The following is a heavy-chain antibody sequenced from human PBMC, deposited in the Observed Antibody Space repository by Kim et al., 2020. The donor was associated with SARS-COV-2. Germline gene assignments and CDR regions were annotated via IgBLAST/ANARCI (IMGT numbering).Heavy chain of an antibody. D-gene: IGHD2-2*03. V-gene: IGHV3-23*01. CDR3: MKGGWGWIWDH. Sequence: GGSLRLSCTTSGLTFTGYAMSWVRQAPGKGLEWVSSIDGSDGTTYYVDSVKGRFTISRDNSKNTLYLQMNSLRADDTAVYYCMKGGWGWIWDHWGQGTRVTVSS. CDR1: GLTFTGYA. J-gene: IGHJ4*02. CDR2: IDGSDGTT.